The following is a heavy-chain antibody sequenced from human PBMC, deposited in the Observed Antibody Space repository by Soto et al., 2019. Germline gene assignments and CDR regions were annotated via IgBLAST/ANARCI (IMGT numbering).Heavy chain of an antibody. D-gene: IGHD7-27*01. CDR3: TRGGTSATYWGLFDY. J-gene: IGHJ4*02. Sequence: EVQLVESGGGLVQPGGSLRLSCAASGFTFSNYWTHWVRQAPGKGLVWVSRINGDGSTTTYADFVKGRFTISRDNAKNTLYLQMASLGADDTAVYYCTRGGTSATYWGLFDYWGQGALVTVSS. V-gene: IGHV3-74*01. CDR2: INGDGSTT. CDR1: GFTFSNYW.